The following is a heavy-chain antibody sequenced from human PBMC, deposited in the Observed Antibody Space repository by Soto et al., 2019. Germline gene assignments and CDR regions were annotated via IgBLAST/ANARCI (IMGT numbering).Heavy chain of an antibody. CDR2: IIPIFGTT. V-gene: IGHV1-69*12. Sequence: QVQLEQAGAEVKKPGSSVKVSCKASGDTFSSYGISWVRQAPGQGLEWMGGIIPIFGTTNYAQKFQGRVTLTADESTSTAYMELRSLRSEDTAVYYWAREQRYCSGGSCYPDGMDVWGQGTTVTVSS. CDR3: AREQRYCSGGSCYPDGMDV. D-gene: IGHD2-15*01. J-gene: IGHJ6*02. CDR1: GDTFSSYG.